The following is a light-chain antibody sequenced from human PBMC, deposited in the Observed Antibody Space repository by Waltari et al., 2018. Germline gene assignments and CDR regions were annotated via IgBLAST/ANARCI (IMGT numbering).Light chain of an antibody. J-gene: IGKJ1*01. CDR1: QSISKW. CDR3: QQYHTFST. V-gene: IGKV1-5*03. Sequence: EIQMTQSPSTLSASVGDRVTITCRASQSISKWLAWYQQKPGKAPKLLLYQASSLESGVPSRFSGSASGTDFTLTISGLQPDDFATYYCQQYHTFSTFGQGTKVDIK. CDR2: QAS.